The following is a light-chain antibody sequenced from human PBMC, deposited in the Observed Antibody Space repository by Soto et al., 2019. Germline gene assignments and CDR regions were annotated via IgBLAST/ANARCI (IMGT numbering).Light chain of an antibody. CDR1: SSDVGGYNY. CDR2: EVS. J-gene: IGLJ1*01. V-gene: IGLV2-14*01. Sequence: QSALTQPASVSASPGQSITISCTGTSSDVGGYNYVSWYQQHPGKAPKLMIYEVSNRPSGVSNRFSGSKSGNTASLTLSGLQAEDEADYYCSSYTSSRVYVFGTGTEVTVL. CDR3: SSYTSSRVYV.